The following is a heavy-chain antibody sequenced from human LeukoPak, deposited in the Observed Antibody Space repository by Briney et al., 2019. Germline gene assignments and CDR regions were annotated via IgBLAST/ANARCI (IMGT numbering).Heavy chain of an antibody. CDR2: MNPNSGNT. Sequence: ASVKVSCKASGYTFSSYDINWVRQATGQGLEWMGWMNPNSGNTGYAQKFQGRVDMTRNTSISTAYMELSSLRSEDTAVYYCARDNDSRDPPHFDYWGQGTLVTVSS. CDR1: GYTFSSYD. D-gene: IGHD3-16*01. J-gene: IGHJ4*02. V-gene: IGHV1-8*01. CDR3: ARDNDSRDPPHFDY.